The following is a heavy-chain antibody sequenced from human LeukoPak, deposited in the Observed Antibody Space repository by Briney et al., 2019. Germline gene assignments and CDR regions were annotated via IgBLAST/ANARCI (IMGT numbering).Heavy chain of an antibody. J-gene: IGHJ4*02. Sequence: GGSLRLSCAASGFTFSSYSMNWVRQAPGKGLEWVSSISSSSSYIYYADSVKGRFTISRDNAKNSLYLQMNSLRAEDTAAYYCARDRASGRDYYDSSGFYYFDYWGQGTLVTVSS. CDR2: ISSSSSYI. V-gene: IGHV3-21*01. CDR3: ARDRASGRDYYDSSGFYYFDY. CDR1: GFTFSSYS. D-gene: IGHD3-22*01.